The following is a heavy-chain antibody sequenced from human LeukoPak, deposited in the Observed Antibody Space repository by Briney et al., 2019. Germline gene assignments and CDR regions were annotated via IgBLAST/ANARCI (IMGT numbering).Heavy chain of an antibody. CDR1: GFTFSSYG. CDR2: IWYGGSNK. CDR3: AKESEGGHAFVN. J-gene: IGHJ4*02. Sequence: GGSLRLSCAASGFTFSSYGMHWVRQAPGKGLEWVAVIWYGGSNKYYADSVKGRFTISRDNSKNTLYLQMNSLRAEDTAVYYCAKESEGGHAFVNWGQGTLVTVSS. D-gene: IGHD3-16*02. V-gene: IGHV3-30*02.